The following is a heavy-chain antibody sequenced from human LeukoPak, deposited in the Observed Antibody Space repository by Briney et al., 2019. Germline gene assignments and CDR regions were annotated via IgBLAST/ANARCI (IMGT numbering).Heavy chain of an antibody. CDR3: AREVAASGYFDY. V-gene: IGHV3-23*01. CDR1: GFTFSSYA. J-gene: IGHJ4*02. Sequence: GGSLRLSGAASGFTFSSYAMSWVRQAPGKGLEWVSAISGSGGSTYYADSVKGRFTISRDNSKNTLYLQMNSLRAEDTAVYYCAREVAASGYFDYWGQGTLVTVSS. CDR2: ISGSGGST. D-gene: IGHD2-15*01.